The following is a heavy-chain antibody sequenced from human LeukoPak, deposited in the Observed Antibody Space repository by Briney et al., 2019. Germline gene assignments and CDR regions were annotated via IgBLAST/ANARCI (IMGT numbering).Heavy chain of an antibody. CDR2: INGSGAST. J-gene: IGHJ4*02. Sequence: PGGSLRLSCAASGFTFGSCAMNWVRQAPGKGLEWLSSINGSGASTYYADSVEGRFTISRDNSQNTLYLQMNSLRAEDTAVYYCAKDVRGYNRPFDYWGQGTLVTVSS. CDR1: GFTFGSCA. CDR3: AKDVRGYNRPFDY. D-gene: IGHD3-10*02. V-gene: IGHV3-23*01.